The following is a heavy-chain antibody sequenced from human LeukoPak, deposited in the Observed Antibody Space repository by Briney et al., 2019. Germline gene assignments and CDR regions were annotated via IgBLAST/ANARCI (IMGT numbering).Heavy chain of an antibody. V-gene: IGHV3-30*04. Sequence: PGGSLRLSCAASGFTFNSYAMHWVRQAPGKGLEWVAIISYDGSNKYYVDSVKGRFTISRDNSKNTLSLQMNSLTPDDTAVYYCARDGGEWLARAPFFDYWGQGTLVTVSS. CDR3: ARDGGEWLARAPFFDY. CDR1: GFTFNSYA. CDR2: ISYDGSNK. D-gene: IGHD6-19*01. J-gene: IGHJ4*02.